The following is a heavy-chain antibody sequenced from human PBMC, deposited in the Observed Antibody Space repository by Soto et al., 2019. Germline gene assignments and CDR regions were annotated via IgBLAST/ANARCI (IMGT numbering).Heavy chain of an antibody. CDR1: GGSISSYY. D-gene: IGHD5-18*01. V-gene: IGHV4-59*01. CDR3: ARGVDTVNYYYYGMDV. CDR2: IYYSGST. J-gene: IGHJ6*02. Sequence: SETLSLTCTVSGGSISSYYWSWIRQPPGKGLERIGYIYYSGSTNYNPSLKSRVTISVDTSKNQFSLKLSSVTAADTAMYYCARGVDTVNYYYYGMDVWGQGTTVTVS.